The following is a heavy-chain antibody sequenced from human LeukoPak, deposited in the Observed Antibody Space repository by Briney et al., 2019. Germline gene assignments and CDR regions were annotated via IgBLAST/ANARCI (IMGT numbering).Heavy chain of an antibody. J-gene: IGHJ3*02. CDR2: INPNSGGT. V-gene: IGHV1-2*02. Sequence: ASVKVSCKASGYTFTGYYMHWVRQAPGQGLEGMGWINPNSGGTNYAQKFQGRVTMTSDTSISTAYMELSRLRSDDTAVYSCARQFLWFGELFDAFDIWGQGTMVTVSS. CDR3: ARQFLWFGELFDAFDI. CDR1: GYTFTGYY. D-gene: IGHD3-10*01.